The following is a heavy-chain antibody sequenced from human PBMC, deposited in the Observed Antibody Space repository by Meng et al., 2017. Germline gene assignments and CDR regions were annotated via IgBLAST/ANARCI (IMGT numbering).Heavy chain of an antibody. CDR3: ARSWVGAIRGGDY. D-gene: IGHD1-26*01. J-gene: IGHJ4*02. V-gene: IGHV1-69*05. CDR2: IIPIFGTA. Sequence: SVKVSCKASGGTFSSYAISWVRQAPGQGLEWMGGIIPIFGTANYAQKFQGRVTITTDESTSTAYMELSSLRSEDTAVYYCARSWVGAIRGGDYWGQGTLVTVSS. CDR1: GGTFSSYA.